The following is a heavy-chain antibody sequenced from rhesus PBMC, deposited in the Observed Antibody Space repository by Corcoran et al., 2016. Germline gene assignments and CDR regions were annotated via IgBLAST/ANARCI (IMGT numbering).Heavy chain of an antibody. Sequence: EVQLAESGGGLVQPGGSLRLSCAASGFTVSSYWMSWVRQAPGKGQEWLSDIYGSTMYYGDSLKGRFTVSRDNAKNSLYLQMNSLRAEDTAVYYCTRNSNYQDKLGYYFDYWGQGVLVTVSS. J-gene: IGHJ4*01. D-gene: IGHD4-23*01. CDR2: IYGSTM. CDR1: GFTVSSYW. CDR3: TRNSNYQDKLGYYFDY. V-gene: IGHV3-11*01.